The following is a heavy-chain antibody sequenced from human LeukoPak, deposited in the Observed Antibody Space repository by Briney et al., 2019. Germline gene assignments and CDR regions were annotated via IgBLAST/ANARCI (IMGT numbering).Heavy chain of an antibody. Sequence: GGSLRLSCAASGFTFSNVWMNWVRQAPGKGLEWVSYISSRSSTIYYTDSVKGRFTISRENAKNSLYLQMNSLRAEDTAVYYCAREGYCNITSCPRGAIDLWGQGTEVTVSS. CDR2: ISSRSSTI. CDR1: GFTFSNVW. CDR3: AREGYCNITSCPRGAIDL. V-gene: IGHV3-48*01. J-gene: IGHJ3*01. D-gene: IGHD2-2*01.